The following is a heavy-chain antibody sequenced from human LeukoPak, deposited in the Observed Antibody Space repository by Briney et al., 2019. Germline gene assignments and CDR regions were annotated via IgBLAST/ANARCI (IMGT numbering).Heavy chain of an antibody. CDR3: APTYSYTGGGYDY. CDR2: INYWGHT. D-gene: IGHD5-18*01. Sequence: SETLSLTCTVSGGSISGSNFHLGWIRRPPGKGLEWIGSINYWGHTYYNPSLESRVTISVDTSKNQFSLKVSSVTAADTALYYCAPTYSYTGGGYDYWGQGTLVTVSS. J-gene: IGHJ4*02. V-gene: IGHV4-39*01. CDR1: GGSISGSNFH.